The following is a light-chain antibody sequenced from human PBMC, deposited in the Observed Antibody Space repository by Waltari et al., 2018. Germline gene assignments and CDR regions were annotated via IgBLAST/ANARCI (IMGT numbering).Light chain of an antibody. CDR2: GAS. J-gene: IGKJ1*01. CDR1: QSVTSGY. Sequence: EIVLTQSPGTLSLSPRDRATLSCRASQSVTSGYLAWYQQKPGQGPRLLIYGASNRATGIPDRFSGSWSGTDFTLTISRLEPEDFAIYYCQQFGTSPWTFGQGTKVEIK. V-gene: IGKV3-20*01. CDR3: QQFGTSPWT.